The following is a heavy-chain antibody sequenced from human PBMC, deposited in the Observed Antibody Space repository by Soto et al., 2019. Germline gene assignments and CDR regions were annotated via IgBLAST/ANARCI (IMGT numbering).Heavy chain of an antibody. CDR2: IWNDGSNE. D-gene: IGHD2-21*02. Sequence: PGGSLRLSCEASGFPFSSYGIHWVRQAPGKGLEWLSIIWNDGSNEYYADSVKGRFTISIDNSNNTVYLQVSNLRAEDTAVYFCARDQTDIRGYSNXWGKGTLVTVSX. CDR1: GFPFSSYG. CDR3: ARDQTDIRGYSNX. V-gene: IGHV3-33*01. J-gene: IGHJ4*02.